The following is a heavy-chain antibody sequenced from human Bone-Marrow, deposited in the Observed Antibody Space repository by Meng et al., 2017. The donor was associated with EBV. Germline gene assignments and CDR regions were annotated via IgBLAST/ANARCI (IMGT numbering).Heavy chain of an antibody. D-gene: IGHD3-16*01. CDR1: GFTFSSYW. J-gene: IGHJ5*02. CDR3: ARAGGPTGMGFDP. Sequence: EVQLVESGGGLVQPVXXXXLSCAASGFTFSSYWMHWVRQAPGKGLVWVSTLNRDGSSTRYADSVKGRFTISRDNAKDTLYLQMNSLGAEDTAVYYCARAGGPTGMGFDPWGQGTLVTVSS. CDR2: LNRDGSST. V-gene: IGHV3-74*01.